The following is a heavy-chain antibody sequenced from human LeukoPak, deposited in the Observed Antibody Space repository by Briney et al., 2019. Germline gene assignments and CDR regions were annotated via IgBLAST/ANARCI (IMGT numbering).Heavy chain of an antibody. D-gene: IGHD2-8*01. CDR1: GGSISSSSYY. Sequence: PSETLSLTRTVSGGSISSSSYYWGWIRQPPEKGLEWIGYIYYSGSTNSNPSLKSRVTISVDTSKNQFSLKLSSVTAADTVVYYCARDVWDIVLMVYEFDYWGQGTLVTVSS. CDR2: IYYSGST. J-gene: IGHJ4*02. V-gene: IGHV4-61*01. CDR3: ARDVWDIVLMVYEFDY.